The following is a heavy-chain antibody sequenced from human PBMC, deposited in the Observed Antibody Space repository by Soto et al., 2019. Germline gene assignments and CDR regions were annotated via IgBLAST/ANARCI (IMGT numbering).Heavy chain of an antibody. J-gene: IGHJ4*02. CDR1: GFPFSTYA. CDR2: ISGSGGSA. Sequence: EVQLLESGGGLVQPGGSLGLSCAASGFPFSTYAMTWVRQAPGKGLQWVSLISGSGGSAYYADSVKGRFTISRDNSRDRLYLQMNSLRAEDTAVYFCAKVHGSGSYNTFPDYWGQGTLVTVSS. CDR3: AKVHGSGSYNTFPDY. V-gene: IGHV3-23*01. D-gene: IGHD3-10*01.